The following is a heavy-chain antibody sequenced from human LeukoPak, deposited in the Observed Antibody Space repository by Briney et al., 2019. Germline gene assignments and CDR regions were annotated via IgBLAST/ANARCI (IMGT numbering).Heavy chain of an antibody. J-gene: IGHJ4*02. V-gene: IGHV1-24*01. CDR1: GYTLTELS. CDR3: ATGSPYSGSYYGFDY. Sequence: GASVKVSCKVSGYTLTELSMHWVRQAPGKGLEWMGGFDPEDGETIYAQKFQGRVTMTEDTSTDTAYMELSSLRSEDTAAYYCATGSPYSGSYYGFDYWGQGTLVTVSS. CDR2: FDPEDGET. D-gene: IGHD1-26*01.